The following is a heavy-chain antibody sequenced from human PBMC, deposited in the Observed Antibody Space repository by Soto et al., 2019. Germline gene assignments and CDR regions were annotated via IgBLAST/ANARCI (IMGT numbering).Heavy chain of an antibody. D-gene: IGHD6-19*01. V-gene: IGHV1-8*01. CDR2: MNPNSGNT. J-gene: IGHJ3*02. CDR1: GSTFTSYD. Sequence: GASLTLSCKASGSTFTSYDINWVRQATGQGLEWMGWMNPNSGNTGYAEKFQGRVTKTRNTSISTAYMELSSLRSEDTAVYYCARRFSAVAGTGDAFDIWGQGTMVTVSS. CDR3: ARRFSAVAGTGDAFDI.